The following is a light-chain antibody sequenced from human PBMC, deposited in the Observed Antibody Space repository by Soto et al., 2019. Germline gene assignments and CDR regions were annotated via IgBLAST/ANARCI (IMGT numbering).Light chain of an antibody. J-gene: IGKJ1*01. Sequence: DFQLTQSPSSLSASVGDRVTIAFLTIESISGYLSWYQQKAGQPPKLLIFAASSLQNGVPSRFSGRGSGTEYTLTISSLQADDFATYYCHQSYISPPAFGQGTKVDIK. V-gene: IGKV1-39*01. CDR1: ESISGY. CDR2: AAS. CDR3: HQSYISPPA.